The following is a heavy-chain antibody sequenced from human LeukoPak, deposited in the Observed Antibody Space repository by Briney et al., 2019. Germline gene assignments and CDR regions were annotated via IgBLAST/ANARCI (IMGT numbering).Heavy chain of an antibody. J-gene: IGHJ4*02. D-gene: IGHD3-3*01. V-gene: IGHV3-7*01. Sequence: GGSLRLSCAASGFTFSSYWMGWVRQAPGKGLEWVANIKQDGSEKYYVDSVKGRFTISRDNAKNSLYLQMNSLRAEDTAVYYCARECYDFCLDYWGQGTLVTVSS. CDR1: GFTFSSYW. CDR3: ARECYDFCLDY. CDR2: IKQDGSEK.